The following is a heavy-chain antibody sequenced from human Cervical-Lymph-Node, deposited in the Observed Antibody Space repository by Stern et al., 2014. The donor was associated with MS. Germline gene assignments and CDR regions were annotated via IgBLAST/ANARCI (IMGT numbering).Heavy chain of an antibody. J-gene: IGHJ3*01. CDR2: VHYTGAT. V-gene: IGHV4-59*01. D-gene: IGHD2/OR15-2a*01. CDR1: DDSITTYY. Sequence: QVQLQESGPGQVRPSETLSLACSVYDDSITTYYWSWIRQPPGKGLEWIGYVHYTGATSYNPSLRSRVTMSLSTSDKKFSLNLRSITAADTALYYCARDSKSFDGFDVWGPGTVVTVS. CDR3: ARDSKSFDGFDV.